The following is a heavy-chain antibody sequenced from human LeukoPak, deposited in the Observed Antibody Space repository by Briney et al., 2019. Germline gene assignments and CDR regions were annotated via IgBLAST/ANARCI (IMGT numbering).Heavy chain of an antibody. CDR2: IYYSGST. D-gene: IGHD2-2*02. Sequence: SETPSLTCTVSGGSISSHYWSWIRQPPGKGLEWIGYIYYSGSTNYNPSLKSRVTISVDTSKNQFSLKLSSVTAADTAVYYCARNYCSSTSCYTPFDYWGQGTLVTVSS. J-gene: IGHJ4*02. CDR3: ARNYCSSTSCYTPFDY. V-gene: IGHV4-59*11. CDR1: GGSISSHY.